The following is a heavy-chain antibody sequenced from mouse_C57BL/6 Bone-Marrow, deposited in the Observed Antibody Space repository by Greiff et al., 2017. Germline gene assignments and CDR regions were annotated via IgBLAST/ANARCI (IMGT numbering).Heavy chain of an antibody. CDR3: ARHARDGYDRDY. CDR2: ISSGGSYT. J-gene: IGHJ2*01. V-gene: IGHV5-6*01. D-gene: IGHD2-2*01. Sequence: EVQLVESGGDLVKPGGSLKLSCAASGFSFSSYGMSWVRQTPDKRLEWVGTISSGGSYTYYPDSVKGRFTISRDNAKNTLYLQMSSLKSEDTAMYYCARHARDGYDRDYWGQGTTLTVSS. CDR1: GFSFSSYG.